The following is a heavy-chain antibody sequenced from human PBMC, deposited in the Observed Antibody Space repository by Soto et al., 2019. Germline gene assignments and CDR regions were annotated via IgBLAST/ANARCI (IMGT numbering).Heavy chain of an antibody. CDR1: GFTFSSYA. Sequence: GGSLRLSCAASGFTFSSYAMSWVRQAPGKGLEWVSAISGSGGSTYYADSVKGRFTITRDNSKNTLYLQMNSLRAEDTDVYYSTNSPPTGSYYSSGYYSGCYFDYWGQGTLVTVSS. CDR2: ISGSGGST. V-gene: IGHV3-23*01. D-gene: IGHD3-22*01. CDR3: TNSPPTGSYYSSGYYSGCYFDY. J-gene: IGHJ4*02.